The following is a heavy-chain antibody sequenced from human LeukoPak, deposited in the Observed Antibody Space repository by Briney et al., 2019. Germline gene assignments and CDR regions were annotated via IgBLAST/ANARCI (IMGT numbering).Heavy chain of an antibody. V-gene: IGHV3-7*01. Sequence: GGSLRLSCAASGFTFSGYSMNWVRQAPGKRLEWVANIKEDGSEKYYVDSVKGRFAISRDNAKNSLYLQMNSLRAEDTAMYYCARDGPGGYLDYWGQGTLVTVSS. CDR2: IKEDGSEK. CDR3: ARDGPGGYLDY. CDR1: GFTFSGYS. J-gene: IGHJ4*02. D-gene: IGHD3-16*01.